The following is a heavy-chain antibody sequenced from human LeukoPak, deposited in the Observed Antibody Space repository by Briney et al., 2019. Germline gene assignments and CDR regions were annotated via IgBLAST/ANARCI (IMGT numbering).Heavy chain of an antibody. CDR1: GFTFSSYA. CDR2: ISSNGGST. V-gene: IGHV3-64*01. Sequence: GGSLRLSCAASGFTFSSYAMHWVRQAPGKGLEYVSAISSNGGSTYYANSVKGRFTISRDNSKNTLYLQMGSLRAEDMAVYYCARGPQYCSSTSCYGEDYWGQGTLVTVSS. D-gene: IGHD2-2*01. J-gene: IGHJ4*02. CDR3: ARGPQYCSSTSCYGEDY.